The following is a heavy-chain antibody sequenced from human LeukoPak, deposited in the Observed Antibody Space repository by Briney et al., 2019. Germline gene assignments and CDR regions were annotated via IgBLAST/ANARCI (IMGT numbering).Heavy chain of an antibody. CDR1: GGSFSGYY. J-gene: IGHJ4*02. Sequence: SETLSLTCAVYGGSFSGYYWSWIRQPPGKGLEWIGEINHSGSTDYNPSLKSRVTISVDTSKTQFSLNLSSVTAADTAVYYCAIIDYGDYEGRDYWGQGTLVTVSS. CDR3: AIIDYGDYEGRDY. CDR2: INHSGST. V-gene: IGHV4-34*01. D-gene: IGHD4-17*01.